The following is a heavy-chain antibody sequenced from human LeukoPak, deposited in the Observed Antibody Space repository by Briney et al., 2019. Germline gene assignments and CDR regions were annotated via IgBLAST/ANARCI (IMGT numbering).Heavy chain of an antibody. V-gene: IGHV3-30-3*01. CDR1: GFTFSSYA. CDR2: ISYDGSNK. CDR3: AKDQVPRYYFDY. Sequence: PGGSLKLSCAASGFTFSSYAMHWVRQAPGKGLEWVAVISYDGSNKYYADSVKGRFTISRDNSKNTLYLQMNSLRAEDTAVYYCAKDQVPRYYFDYWGQGTLVTVSS. J-gene: IGHJ4*02. D-gene: IGHD3-10*01.